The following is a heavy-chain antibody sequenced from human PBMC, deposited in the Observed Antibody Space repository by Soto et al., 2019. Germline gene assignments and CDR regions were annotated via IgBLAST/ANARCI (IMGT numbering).Heavy chain of an antibody. J-gene: IGHJ4*02. Sequence: EVQLVESGGGLVEPGGSIRLSCVASGFTFTKAYMTWVRQAPGKGLEWVGRIKGSHAGGTTDYATSVKGRFTISRDDSKNTLYLQMNSLKTGDTSVYYCATEGGYPGSNFYGAYWGQGTLVTVSS. CDR1: GFTFTKAY. CDR3: ATEGGYPGSNFYGAY. CDR2: IKGSHAGGTT. D-gene: IGHD1-26*01. V-gene: IGHV3-15*01.